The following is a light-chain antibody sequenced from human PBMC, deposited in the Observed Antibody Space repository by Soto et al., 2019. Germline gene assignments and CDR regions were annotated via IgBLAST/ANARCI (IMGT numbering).Light chain of an antibody. V-gene: IGKV2-30*01. Sequence: DVVMTQSPLSLPVTLGQPASISCRASRSLIYTDGNTYLNWFHQRPGQSPRRLFAKVSNRDSGVPDRFSGSRSGTDFTRKISRVEAEDVGLYYCMQGTHWPYTFGKGTKLEIK. CDR2: KVS. CDR1: RSLIYTDGNTY. J-gene: IGKJ2*01. CDR3: MQGTHWPYT.